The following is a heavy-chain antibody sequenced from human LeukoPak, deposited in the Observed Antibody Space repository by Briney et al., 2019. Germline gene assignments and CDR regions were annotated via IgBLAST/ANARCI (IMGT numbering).Heavy chain of an antibody. Sequence: SETLSLTCTVSGGSISSYYWRWIRQPPGKGLEWIGYIYYSGSTNYNASLKSRVTISVDTSKNQISLKLSSVTAADTAVYYCARETSYYDILTGMNYYFDYWGQGTLVTVSS. V-gene: IGHV4-59*01. CDR3: ARETSYYDILTGMNYYFDY. J-gene: IGHJ4*02. CDR2: IYYSGST. CDR1: GGSISSYY. D-gene: IGHD3-9*01.